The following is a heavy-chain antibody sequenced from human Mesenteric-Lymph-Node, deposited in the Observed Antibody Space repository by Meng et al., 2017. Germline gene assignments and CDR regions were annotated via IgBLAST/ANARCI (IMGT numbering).Heavy chain of an antibody. V-gene: IGHV3-7*01. CDR3: ARDPGFSRTWLFYYALDV. Sequence: GESLKISCAASGFTFSSNWMNWVRQAPGKGLEWVANIKHDGSEKNYGDPVKGRFTISRDNAKNSLYLQMNSLRAEDTAVYYCARDPGFSRTWLFYYALDVWGQGTTVTVSS. CDR2: IKHDGSEK. CDR1: GFTFSSNW. D-gene: IGHD5-12*01. J-gene: IGHJ6*02.